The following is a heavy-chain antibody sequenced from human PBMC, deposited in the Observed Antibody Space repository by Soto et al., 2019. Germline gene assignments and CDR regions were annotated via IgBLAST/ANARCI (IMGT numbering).Heavy chain of an antibody. CDR1: GASFSGYY. CDR2: INHSGST. CDR3: ASSIAARIYYYYGMDV. D-gene: IGHD6-6*01. V-gene: IGHV4-34*01. J-gene: IGHJ6*02. Sequence: ETLSLTCAVYGASFSGYYWSWIRQPPGKGLEWIGEINHSGSTNYNPSLKSRVTISVDTSKNQFSLKLSSVTAADTAVYYCASSIAARIYYYYGMDVWAKGPRSPSP.